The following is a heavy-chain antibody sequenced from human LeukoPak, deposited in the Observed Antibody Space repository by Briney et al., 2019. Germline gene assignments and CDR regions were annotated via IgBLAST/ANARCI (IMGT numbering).Heavy chain of an antibody. CDR1: GCTFSSYA. V-gene: IGHV1-69*04. D-gene: IGHD3-10*01. J-gene: IGHJ4*02. Sequence: SVKVSCKGSGCTFSSYAISWVRQAPGQELEWMGRIIPILGIGNYAQKFQGRVTITADKSTSTAYMELSSLRSEDTAVYYCARTGGDGYYYGSGSYGPTKYYFDYWGQGTLVTVSS. CDR2: IIPILGIG. CDR3: ARTGGDGYYYGSGSYGPTKYYFDY.